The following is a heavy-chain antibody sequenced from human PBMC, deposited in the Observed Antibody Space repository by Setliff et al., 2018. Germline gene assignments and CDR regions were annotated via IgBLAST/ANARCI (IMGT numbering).Heavy chain of an antibody. Sequence: QAGGSLRLSCVASGFTFSSYWMTWVRQVPRKGLEYVASIKHDGSEKYYVDSVRGRFTISRDNAKNSLYLQMDSLRSDDTAVYYCARPPQLPLLSPGWFDPWGQGTLVTVSS. CDR3: ARPPQLPLLSPGWFDP. CDR2: IKHDGSEK. V-gene: IGHV3-7*03. CDR1: GFTFSSYW. D-gene: IGHD2-15*01. J-gene: IGHJ5*02.